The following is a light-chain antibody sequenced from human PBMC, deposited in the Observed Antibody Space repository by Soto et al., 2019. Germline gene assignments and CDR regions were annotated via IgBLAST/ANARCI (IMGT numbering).Light chain of an antibody. Sequence: ESVLTQSPATLSLSPGERATLSCRASPSVSNSLAWYQHKPGQAPRLLIYDASNRATGVPTRFSGSGSGTDFTLIISSLEAEDFAVYYCQQRNQWHPVTFGGGTRVEIK. J-gene: IGKJ4*01. CDR3: QQRNQWHPVT. CDR1: PSVSNS. CDR2: DAS. V-gene: IGKV3-11*01.